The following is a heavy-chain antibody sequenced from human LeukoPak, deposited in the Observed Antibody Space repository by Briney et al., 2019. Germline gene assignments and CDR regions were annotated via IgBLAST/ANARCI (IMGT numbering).Heavy chain of an antibody. Sequence: QPGGSLRLSCEASGFTFTTYAMSWVRQAPGKGLEWVSGISDSTYFADSVKGRFSISRDNSKNTLYLQMNSLRAEDTAGYYCVKDIYSSVPSIYWGQGTLVTVSS. CDR1: GFTFTTYA. V-gene: IGHV3-23*01. D-gene: IGHD6-19*01. CDR2: ISDST. CDR3: VKDIYSSVPSIY. J-gene: IGHJ4*02.